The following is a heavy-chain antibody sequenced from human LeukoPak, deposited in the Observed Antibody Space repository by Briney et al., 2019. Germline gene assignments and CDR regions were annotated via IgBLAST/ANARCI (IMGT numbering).Heavy chain of an antibody. Sequence: SETLSLTCAVYGGSFSGYYWSWIRQPPGKGLEWIGEINHSGSTNYNPSLKSRVTISVDTSKNQFSLKLSSVTAADTAVYYCARSTVVTVAIFNYWGQGTLVTVSS. D-gene: IGHD4-23*01. J-gene: IGHJ4*02. V-gene: IGHV4-34*01. CDR1: GGSFSGYY. CDR3: ARSTVVTVAIFNY. CDR2: INHSGST.